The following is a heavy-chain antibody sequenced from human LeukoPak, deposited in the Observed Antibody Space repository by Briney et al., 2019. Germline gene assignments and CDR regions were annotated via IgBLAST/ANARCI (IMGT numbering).Heavy chain of an antibody. Sequence: GGSLRLSCAASGFTFSSYAMSWVRQAPGKGLEWVSAISGSGGSTYHADSVKGRFTISRDNAKNSLYLQMNSLRAEDTAVYYCARDRITMVRRFDYWGQGTLVTVSS. CDR2: ISGSGGST. CDR3: ARDRITMVRRFDY. CDR1: GFTFSSYA. J-gene: IGHJ4*02. V-gene: IGHV3-23*01. D-gene: IGHD3-10*01.